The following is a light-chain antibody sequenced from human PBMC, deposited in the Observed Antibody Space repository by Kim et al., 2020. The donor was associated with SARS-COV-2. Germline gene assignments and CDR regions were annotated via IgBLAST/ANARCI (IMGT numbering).Light chain of an antibody. Sequence: QPVLTQSPSASASLGASVKLTCTLCSGHSSYAIAWHQQQPEKGPRYLMKLNSDGSHSKGDGIPDRFSGSSSGAERYLTISSLQSEDEADYYCQTWGTGIRVFGGGTQLTVL. V-gene: IGLV4-69*01. J-gene: IGLJ3*02. CDR2: LNSDGSH. CDR3: QTWGTGIRV. CDR1: SGHSSYA.